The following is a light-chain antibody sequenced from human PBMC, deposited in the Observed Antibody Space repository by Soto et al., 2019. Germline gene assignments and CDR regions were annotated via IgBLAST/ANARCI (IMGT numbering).Light chain of an antibody. CDR3: QQYNKWPPIT. CDR1: QSVSSN. V-gene: IGKV3-15*01. Sequence: EIVMTQSPGTLSASPGERATLSCRASQSVSSNLAWYQQKPGQAPRLLIYGASTRATGIPARFSGSGSGTEFTLTISSLQSEDFAVYYCQQYNKWPPITFGQGTRLEIK. J-gene: IGKJ5*01. CDR2: GAS.